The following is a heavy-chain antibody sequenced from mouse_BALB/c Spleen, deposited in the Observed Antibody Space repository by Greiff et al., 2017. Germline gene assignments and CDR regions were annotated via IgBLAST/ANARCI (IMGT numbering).Heavy chain of an antibody. D-gene: IGHD2-14*01. CDR2: ISSGGSYT. Sequence: EVQRVESGGGLVKPGGSLKLSCAASGFTFSSYAMSWVRQSPEKRLEWVAEISSGGSYTYYPDTVTGRFTISRDNAKNTLYLEMSSLRSEDTAMYYCARAHYRYDVYYYAMDYWGQGTSVTVSS. J-gene: IGHJ4*01. V-gene: IGHV5-9-4*01. CDR3: ARAHYRYDVYYYAMDY. CDR1: GFTFSSYA.